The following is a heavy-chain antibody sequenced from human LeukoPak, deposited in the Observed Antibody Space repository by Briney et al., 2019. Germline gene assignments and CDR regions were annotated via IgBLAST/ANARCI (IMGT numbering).Heavy chain of an antibody. Sequence: GGSLRLSCAGSGFTFSGQWMSWVRQAPGKGLEWVANINQDGSQKYYVDSVKGRFTISRDNAKNSLYLQMTSLRAEDTAVYYCAGAAYWGQGTLVTVSS. CDR1: GFTFSGQW. V-gene: IGHV3-7*04. CDR2: INQDGSQK. CDR3: AGAAY. J-gene: IGHJ4*02.